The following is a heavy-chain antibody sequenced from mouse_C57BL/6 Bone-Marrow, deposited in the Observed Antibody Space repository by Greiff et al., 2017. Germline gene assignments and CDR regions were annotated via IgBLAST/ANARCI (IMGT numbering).Heavy chain of an antibody. V-gene: IGHV1-85*01. J-gene: IGHJ2*01. Sequence: VQLQQPGTELVKPGASVKLSCKASGYTFTSYDINWVKQMPGQGLEWIGWIYPRDGSTKYNAKFKGKATLTVYTASSTAYMELHRLTSEDSAVYFCARYWDGDYWGQGTTLTVSS. CDR2: IYPRDGST. CDR1: GYTFTSYD. D-gene: IGHD4-1*01. CDR3: ARYWDGDY.